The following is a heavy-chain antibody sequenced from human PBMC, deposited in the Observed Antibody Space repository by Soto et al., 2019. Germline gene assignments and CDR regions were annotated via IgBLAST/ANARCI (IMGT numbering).Heavy chain of an antibody. V-gene: IGHV4-59*08. Sequence: SETLSLTCTVSGGSMSSYYWSWIRQPPGKGLEWIGCIYYSGNTYYNPSLKSRVTIFVDTSKNQFSMKLSSVTAADTAVYYRARHRLPRAAMPFDYWGQGTLVTVSS. CDR3: ARHRLPRAAMPFDY. CDR2: IYYSGNT. D-gene: IGHD2-2*01. J-gene: IGHJ4*02. CDR1: GGSMSSYY.